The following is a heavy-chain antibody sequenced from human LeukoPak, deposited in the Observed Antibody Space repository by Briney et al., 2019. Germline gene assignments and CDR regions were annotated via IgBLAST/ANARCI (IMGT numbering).Heavy chain of an antibody. CDR1: GGSISSYY. J-gene: IGHJ4*02. Sequence: PSETLSLTCTVSGGSISSYYWSWIRQPPGKGLEGIGYIYYSGSTNYNPSLKSRVTISVDTSKNQFSLKLSSVTAADTAVYYCARTQLGYCSGGSCYTFDYWGQGTLVTVSS. CDR3: ARTQLGYCSGGSCYTFDY. D-gene: IGHD2-15*01. CDR2: IYYSGST. V-gene: IGHV4-59*01.